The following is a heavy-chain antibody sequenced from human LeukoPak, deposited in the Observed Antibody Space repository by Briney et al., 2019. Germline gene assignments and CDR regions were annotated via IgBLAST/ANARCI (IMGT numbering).Heavy chain of an antibody. CDR2: IYYSGST. CDR3: AREVGATNNLDY. D-gene: IGHD1-26*01. Sequence: SETLSLTCTVSGGSISSGGYYWSWIRQPPGKGLEWIGYIYYSGSTNYNPSLKSRVTISVDTSKNQFSLKPSSVTAADTAVYYCAREVGATNNLDYWGQGTLVTVSS. CDR1: GGSISSGGYY. V-gene: IGHV4-61*08. J-gene: IGHJ4*02.